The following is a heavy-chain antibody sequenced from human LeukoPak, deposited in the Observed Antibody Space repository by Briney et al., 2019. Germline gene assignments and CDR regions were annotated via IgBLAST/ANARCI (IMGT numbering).Heavy chain of an antibody. CDR1: GFTFSSYG. J-gene: IGHJ4*02. CDR2: IWYGGSNK. CDR3: AKDLGN. V-gene: IGHV3-30*02. Sequence: PGGSLRLSCAASGFTFSSYGMHWVRQAPGKGMEWVAVIWYGGSNKYYADSVKGRFTISRDNSKNTLYLQMNSLRSEDTAVYYCAKDLGNWGQGTLVTVSS.